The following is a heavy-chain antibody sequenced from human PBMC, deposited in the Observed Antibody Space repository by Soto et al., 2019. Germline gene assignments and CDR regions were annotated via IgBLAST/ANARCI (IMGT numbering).Heavy chain of an antibody. CDR2: RKLDESEK. CDR3: VRGGSNYAS. CDR1: GFTFSDSW. Sequence: AGGSLRLSCTASGFTFSDSWMTWGRQAPGKGLEWVGRRKLDESEKKYENSGKGQDSVSRDTAKNAMHLQMESLRGEDTAVYYCVRGGSNYASWGQRTLVTVPS. J-gene: IGHJ5*02. D-gene: IGHD4-4*01. V-gene: IGHV3-7*01.